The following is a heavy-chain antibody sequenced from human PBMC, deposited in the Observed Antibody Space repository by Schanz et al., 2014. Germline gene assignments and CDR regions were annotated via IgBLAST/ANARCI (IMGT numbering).Heavy chain of an antibody. J-gene: IGHJ4*02. V-gene: IGHV3-11*05. D-gene: IGHD6-13*01. CDR1: GFTVSSNY. Sequence: VQLVESGGGLVQPGGSLRLSCAASGFTVSSNYMSWIRQAPGKGLEWVSYISSSGSYTNYADSVKGRFTTSRDNGKKSMYLQMNSLRAEDTAVYYCARLDSSSWYPRYWGQGTLVTVSS. CDR2: ISSSGSYT. CDR3: ARLDSSSWYPRY.